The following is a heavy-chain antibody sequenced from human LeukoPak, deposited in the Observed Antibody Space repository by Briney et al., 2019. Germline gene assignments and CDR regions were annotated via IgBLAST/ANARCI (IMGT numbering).Heavy chain of an antibody. J-gene: IGHJ4*02. CDR2: INHSGST. CDR3: VRTRAGVVDY. D-gene: IGHD6-19*01. Sequence: PSETLSLTCAVYGGSFSGYYWSWIRQPPGKGLEWIGEINHSGSTNYNPSLKSRVTISVDTSKNQFSLKLSSVTAADTAVYYCVRTRAGVVDYWGQGTLVTVSS. CDR1: GGSFSGYY. V-gene: IGHV4-34*01.